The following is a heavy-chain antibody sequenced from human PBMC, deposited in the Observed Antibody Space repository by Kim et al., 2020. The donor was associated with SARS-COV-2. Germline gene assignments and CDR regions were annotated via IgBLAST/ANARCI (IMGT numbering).Heavy chain of an antibody. CDR3: ARDRQLQQLVPYYYGMDV. CDR1: GFTFSSYS. CDR2: ISSSSSYI. V-gene: IGHV3-21*01. J-gene: IGHJ6*02. Sequence: GGSLRLSCAASGFTFSSYSMNWVRQAPGKGLEWVSSISSSSSYIYYADSVKGRFTISRDNAKNSLYLQMNSLRAEDTAVYYCARDRQLQQLVPYYYGMDVWGQGTTVTVSS. D-gene: IGHD6-13*01.